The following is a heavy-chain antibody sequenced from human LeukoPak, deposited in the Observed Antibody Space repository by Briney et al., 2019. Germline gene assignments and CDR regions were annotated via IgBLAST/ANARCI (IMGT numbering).Heavy chain of an antibody. Sequence: SETLSLTCTVSGGSISSSSYYWGWIRQPPGKGLEWIGSIYYSGSTYYSPSLKSRVTISVDTSKNQFSLKLSSVTAADTAVYYCARQEDGDFDYWGQGTLVTVSS. CDR2: IYYSGST. V-gene: IGHV4-39*01. CDR3: ARQEDGDFDY. CDR1: GGSISSSSYY. J-gene: IGHJ4*02.